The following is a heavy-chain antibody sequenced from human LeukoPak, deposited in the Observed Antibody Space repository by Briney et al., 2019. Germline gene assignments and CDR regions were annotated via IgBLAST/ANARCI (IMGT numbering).Heavy chain of an antibody. Sequence: SETLSLACAVYGGSFSGYYWSWIRQPPGKGLEWIGEINHSGSTNYNPSLKSRVTISVDTSKNQFSLKLSSVTAADTAVYYCASHHWGSYRYTYSANWFDPWGQGTLVTVSS. CDR3: ASHHWGSYRYTYSANWFDP. V-gene: IGHV4-34*01. CDR1: GGSFSGYY. J-gene: IGHJ5*02. CDR2: INHSGST. D-gene: IGHD3-16*02.